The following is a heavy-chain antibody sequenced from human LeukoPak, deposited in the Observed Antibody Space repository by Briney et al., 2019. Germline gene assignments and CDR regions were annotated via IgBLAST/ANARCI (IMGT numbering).Heavy chain of an antibody. CDR2: ISGSGGST. V-gene: IGHV3-23*01. CDR1: GFTFSSYA. J-gene: IGHJ4*02. CDR3: AKDRSSSGWYATAPPAPFDY. D-gene: IGHD6-19*01. Sequence: GGSLRLSCAASGFTFSSYAMSWVRQAPGKGLKWVSAISGSGGSTYYADSVKGRFTISRDNSKNTLYLQMNSLRAEDTAVYYCAKDRSSSGWYATAPPAPFDYWGQRTLVTVSS.